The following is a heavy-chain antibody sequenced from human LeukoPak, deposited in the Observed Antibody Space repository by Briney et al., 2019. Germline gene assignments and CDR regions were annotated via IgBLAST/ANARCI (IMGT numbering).Heavy chain of an antibody. D-gene: IGHD3-22*01. J-gene: IGHJ4*02. CDR1: GGTFSSYA. CDR2: IIPIFGTA. CDR3: ASHPKYYYDSSGYGDY. Sequence: SVKVSCKASGGTFSSYAISWVRQAPGQGLEWMGRIIPIFGTANYAQKFQGRVTITTDESTSTAYMELSSPRSEDTAVYYCASHPKYYYDSSGYGDYWGQGTLVTVSS. V-gene: IGHV1-69*05.